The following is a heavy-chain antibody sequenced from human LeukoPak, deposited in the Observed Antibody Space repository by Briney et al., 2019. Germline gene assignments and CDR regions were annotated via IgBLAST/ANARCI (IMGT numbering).Heavy chain of an antibody. D-gene: IGHD5-12*01. CDR3: ARDKGGSGYDHLDS. J-gene: IGHJ4*02. CDR1: GDSVSTNSPA. V-gene: IGHV6-1*01. Sequence: SQTLSLTRAISGDSVSTNSPAWNWIRQSPSRGLEWLGRTYYRSKWYNDYAVSVKSRITINPDTSKNQFSLQLNSVTPEDTAVYYCARDKGGSGYDHLDSWGQGTLVTVSS. CDR2: TYYRSKWYN.